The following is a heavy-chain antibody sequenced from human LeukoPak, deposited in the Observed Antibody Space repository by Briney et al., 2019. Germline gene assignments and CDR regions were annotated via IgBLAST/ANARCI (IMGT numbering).Heavy chain of an antibody. V-gene: IGHV7-4-1*02. CDR1: GYTFTSYA. J-gene: IGHJ4*02. CDR3: ARDLSIAAAGYSPGD. CDR2: TNTNTGNP. Sequence: GASVKVSCKASGYTFTSYAMNWVRQAPGQGLEWMGWTNTNTGNPTYAQGFTGRFVFSLDTSVSTAYLQISSLKAEDTAVYYCARDLSIAAAGYSPGDWGQGTLVTVSS. D-gene: IGHD6-13*01.